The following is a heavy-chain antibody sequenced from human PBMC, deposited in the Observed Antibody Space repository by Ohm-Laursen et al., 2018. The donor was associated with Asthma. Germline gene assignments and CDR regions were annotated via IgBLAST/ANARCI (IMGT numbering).Heavy chain of an antibody. CDR2: IYYSGST. CDR1: GGSISSGGYY. D-gene: IGHD6-19*01. J-gene: IGHJ4*02. Sequence: SQTLSLTCTVSGGSISSGGYYWIWIRQHPGKGLEWIGYIYYSGSTYYNPSLKSRVTISVDTSKNQFSLKLSSVTAADTAVYYCARTVSSSGWYVGYWGQGTLVTVSS. V-gene: IGHV4-31*03. CDR3: ARTVSSSGWYVGY.